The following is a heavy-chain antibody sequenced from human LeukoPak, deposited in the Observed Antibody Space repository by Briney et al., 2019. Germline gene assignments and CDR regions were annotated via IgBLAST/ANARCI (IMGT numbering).Heavy chain of an antibody. CDR3: ARNIAAHYYYYMDV. Sequence: PGGSLRLSCAASGFTFSSYWMHWVRQAPGKGLVWVSRINSDGSSTSYADSVKGRFTISRDNAKNTLYLQMNSLRAEDTAVYYCARNIAAHYYYYMDVWGKGTTVTVSS. CDR1: GFTFSSYW. D-gene: IGHD6-13*01. CDR2: INSDGSST. V-gene: IGHV3-74*01. J-gene: IGHJ6*03.